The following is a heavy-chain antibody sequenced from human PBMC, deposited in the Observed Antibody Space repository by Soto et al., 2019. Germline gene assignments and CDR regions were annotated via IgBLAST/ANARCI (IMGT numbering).Heavy chain of an antibody. CDR2: ISYSGST. Sequence: SETLSLTCTVSGGSISSYYWSWIRQPPGKGLKWIGYISYSGSTYYNPSLKSRVTISVDTSKNQFSLKLSSVTAADTAVYYCSRDVVVVVAATLVPWFEPWGQGTLVTVSS. V-gene: IGHV4-59*12. CDR3: SRDVVVVVAATLVPWFEP. J-gene: IGHJ5*02. CDR1: GGSISSYY. D-gene: IGHD2-15*01.